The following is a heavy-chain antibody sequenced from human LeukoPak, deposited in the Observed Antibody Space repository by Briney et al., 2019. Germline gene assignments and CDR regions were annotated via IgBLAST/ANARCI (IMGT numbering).Heavy chain of an antibody. CDR1: GFTFSNYE. CDR2: IKKDGSDK. V-gene: IGHV3-7*05. CDR3: ASQTSEKGFDG. J-gene: IGHJ4*02. Sequence: GGSLRLSCAASGFTFSNYEMNWVRQAPGKGLEWVANIKKDGSDKNYMDSVKGRFTISRDNAKNSVYLQMSSLRAEDTAVYYCASQTSEKGFDGWGQGTPVTVSS.